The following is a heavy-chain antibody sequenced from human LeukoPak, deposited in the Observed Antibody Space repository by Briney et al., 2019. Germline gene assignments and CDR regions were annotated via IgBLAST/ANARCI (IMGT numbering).Heavy chain of an antibody. J-gene: IGHJ4*02. D-gene: IGHD1-20*01. Sequence: RASVKVSCKASGYTFTGYYMHWVRQAPGQGLEWMGWINPNSGGTNYAQKFQGRVTMTRDTSISTAYMELSRLRSDDTAVYYCARDTEGITGTTTADYWGQGTLVTVSS. CDR3: ARDTEGITGTTTADY. V-gene: IGHV1-2*02. CDR2: INPNSGGT. CDR1: GYTFTGYY.